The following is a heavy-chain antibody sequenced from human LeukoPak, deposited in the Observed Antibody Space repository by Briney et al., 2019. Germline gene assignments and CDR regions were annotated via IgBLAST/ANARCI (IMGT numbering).Heavy chain of an antibody. V-gene: IGHV3-53*01. CDR1: GFTVSSNY. J-gene: IGHJ5*02. CDR2: IYSGGST. D-gene: IGHD4-17*01. CDR3: ARLVTVTTPDGNWFDP. Sequence: GGSLRLSCAASGFTVSSNYMSWVRQAPGKGLEWVSVIYSGGSTYYADSVKGRFTISRDNSKNTLYLQMNSLRAEDTAVYYCARLVTVTTPDGNWFDPWGREPWSPSPQ.